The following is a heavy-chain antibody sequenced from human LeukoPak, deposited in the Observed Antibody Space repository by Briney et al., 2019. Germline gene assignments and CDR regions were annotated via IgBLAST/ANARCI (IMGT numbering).Heavy chain of an antibody. V-gene: IGHV4-34*01. CDR1: GGSFSGYY. J-gene: IGHJ4*02. CDR2: INHSGST. Sequence: PSETLSLTCAVYGGSFSGYYWSWIRQPPGKGLEWIGEINHSGSTNYNPSLKSRVTISVDTSKNQFSLKLSSVTAADTAVYYCARGDTAMVLSQGIDYWGQGTLVTVSS. CDR3: ARGDTAMVLSQGIDY. D-gene: IGHD5-18*01.